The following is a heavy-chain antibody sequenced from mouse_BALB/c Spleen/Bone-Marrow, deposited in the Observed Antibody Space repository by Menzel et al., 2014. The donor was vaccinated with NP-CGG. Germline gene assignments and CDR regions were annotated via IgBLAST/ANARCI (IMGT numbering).Heavy chain of an antibody. CDR3: ARHRYYAMDY. CDR1: GFSLTNYG. Sequence: VNLVESGPGLVAPSQSLSITCTISGFSLTNYGVHWVRQPPGKGLEWLVVIWSDGSTTYNSALKPRLSISKDNSKSQVFLKMNSLQTDDTAMYYYARHRYYAMDYWGQGTSVTVSS. CDR2: IWSDGST. V-gene: IGHV2-6-1*01. J-gene: IGHJ4*01.